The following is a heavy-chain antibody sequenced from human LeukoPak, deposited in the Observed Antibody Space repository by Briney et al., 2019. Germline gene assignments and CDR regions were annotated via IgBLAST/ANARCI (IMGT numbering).Heavy chain of an antibody. J-gene: IGHJ4*02. CDR3: ARRGYSGYDPFDY. CDR1: GYTFTSYA. D-gene: IGHD5-12*01. Sequence: ASVKVSCKASGYTFTSYAMHWVRQAPGQGLEWMGRINPNSGDTNYAQKFQGRVTMTRDTSISTAYMELSRLRSDDTAVYYCARRGYSGYDPFDYWGQGTLVTVSS. CDR2: INPNSGDT. V-gene: IGHV1-2*06.